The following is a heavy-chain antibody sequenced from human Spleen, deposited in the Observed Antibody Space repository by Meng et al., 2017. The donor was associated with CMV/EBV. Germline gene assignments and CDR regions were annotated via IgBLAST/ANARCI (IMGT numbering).Heavy chain of an antibody. D-gene: IGHD1-26*01. Sequence: SETLSLTCAISGDSVSSNSAAWNWIRQSPSRGLEWLGRTYYRSKWYNDYAVSVKSRITINPDTSKNQLSLQLNSVTPEDTAVYYCARDVGATYYYYYYGMDVWGQGTTVTVSS. V-gene: IGHV6-1*01. J-gene: IGHJ6*02. CDR3: ARDVGATYYYYYYGMDV. CDR1: GDSVSSNSAA. CDR2: TYYRSKWYN.